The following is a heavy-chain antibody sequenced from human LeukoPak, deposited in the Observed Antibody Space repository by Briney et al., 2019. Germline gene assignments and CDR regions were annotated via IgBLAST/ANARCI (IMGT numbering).Heavy chain of an antibody. V-gene: IGHV1-2*02. CDR3: ARLFGELLLPSDHFYYMDV. J-gene: IGHJ6*03. CDR2: INPNSGGT. D-gene: IGHD3-10*02. CDR1: GYTFTGYY. Sequence: ASVKVSCKASGYTFTGYYMHWVRQAPGQGLEWMGWINPNSGGTNYAQKFRGRVTMTRDTSISTAYMELSRLRSDDTAVYYCARLFGELLLPSDHFYYMDVWGKGTAVTVSS.